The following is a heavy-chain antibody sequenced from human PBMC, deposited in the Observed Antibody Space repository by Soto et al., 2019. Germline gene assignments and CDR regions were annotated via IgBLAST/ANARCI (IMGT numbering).Heavy chain of an antibody. Sequence: QVQLQQWGAGLLKPSETLSLTCAVYGGSFSGYYCSWIRQPPGKGLEWIGEINHTGSTNYNPSLKSRVTISVDTSKNQFSLNLTSVTAADTALDFCARDYCSGGNCYGDDAFDIWGQGAMVTVSS. J-gene: IGHJ3*02. D-gene: IGHD2-15*01. CDR1: GGSFSGYY. V-gene: IGHV4-34*01. CDR3: ARDYCSGGNCYGDDAFDI. CDR2: INHTGST.